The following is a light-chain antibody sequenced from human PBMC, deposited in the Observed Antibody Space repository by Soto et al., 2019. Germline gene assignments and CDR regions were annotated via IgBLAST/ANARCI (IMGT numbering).Light chain of an antibody. CDR1: QRVSSSY. CDR3: QRHGSSPPFT. CDR2: GAS. J-gene: IGKJ2*01. Sequence: EIVLTQSPGTLSLSPGERATLSCRASQRVSSSYLAWYQQKPGQAPRLLIYGASSRATGIPDRFSGSGSGTYFTLTISRLEPEDFAVYFCQRHGSSPPFTFGQGTKVEI. V-gene: IGKV3-20*01.